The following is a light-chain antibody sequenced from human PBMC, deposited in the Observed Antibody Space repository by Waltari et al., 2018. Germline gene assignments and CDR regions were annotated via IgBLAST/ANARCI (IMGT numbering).Light chain of an antibody. CDR2: EVS. V-gene: IGLV2-14*01. J-gene: IGLJ2*01. CDR3: SSYTSSSTLV. Sequence: QSALPPPAPVSGSPGQPIPISCTGTSSDVGGYNYASWYQQHPGKAPKLMIYEVSNRPSGVSNRFSGSKSGNTASLTISGLQAEDEADYYCSSYTSSSTLVFGGGTKLTVL. CDR1: SSDVGGYNY.